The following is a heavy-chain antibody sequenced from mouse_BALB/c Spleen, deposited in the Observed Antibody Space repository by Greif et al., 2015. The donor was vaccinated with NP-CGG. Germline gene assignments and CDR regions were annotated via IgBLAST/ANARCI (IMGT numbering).Heavy chain of an antibody. J-gene: IGHJ3*01. CDR2: IDPYNGGT. Sequence: VHVKQSGPELGKPGASVKISCKASGYSFTGYNMYWVKQSHRKSLEWIGYIDPYNGGTSYNPKSKGKVTLTVDKSSSTDYMHLNSLTSEDSAIYYCAREGYVNYFAYWGQGTLFTVSA. V-gene: IGHV1S135*01. CDR3: AREGYVNYFAY. CDR1: GYSFTGYN. D-gene: IGHD2-1*01.